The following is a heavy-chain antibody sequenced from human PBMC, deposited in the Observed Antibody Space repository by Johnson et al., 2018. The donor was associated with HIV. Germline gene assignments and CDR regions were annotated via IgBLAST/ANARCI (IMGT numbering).Heavy chain of an antibody. Sequence: VQLVESGGGLIQPGGSLRLSCAASGFTVSSNYMSWVRQAPGKGLEWVSGITTAGDTYYPGSVKGRFTISRDNSKNTLYLQMNSMRAEDTAVYYCARDQRSSGLNDQTDAFDIWGQGTMVTVSS. D-gene: IGHD6-19*01. CDR3: ARDQRSSGLNDQTDAFDI. CDR2: ITTAGDT. J-gene: IGHJ3*02. CDR1: GFTVSSNY. V-gene: IGHV3-66*03.